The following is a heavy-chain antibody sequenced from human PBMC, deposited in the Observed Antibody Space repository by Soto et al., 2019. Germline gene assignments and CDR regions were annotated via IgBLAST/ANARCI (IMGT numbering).Heavy chain of an antibody. CDR1: GYTFISYH. Sequence: QVQLVQSGAEVKKPGASVKVSCKASGYTFISYHMHWVGQAPGQGLEWMGIINPSGGSTTYAQKFQGRVPMTRDTSTSTVYMELSSLRSEDTAVYSCAREGAPSGLDYWGQGPLVTVSS. CDR3: AREGAPSGLDY. D-gene: IGHD6-19*01. J-gene: IGHJ4*02. V-gene: IGHV1-46*01. CDR2: INPSGGST.